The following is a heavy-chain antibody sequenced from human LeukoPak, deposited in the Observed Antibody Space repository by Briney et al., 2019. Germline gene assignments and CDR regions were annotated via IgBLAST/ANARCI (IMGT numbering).Heavy chain of an antibody. CDR3: AREGAQWLVLMGFDP. CDR2: ISSSSSYI. D-gene: IGHD6-19*01. CDR1: GFTFSSYS. J-gene: IGHJ5*02. V-gene: IGHV3-21*01. Sequence: GGSLRLSCAASGFTFSSYSMNWVRQAPGKGLEWVSSISSSSSYIYYADSVKGRFTISRDNAKNSLYLQMNSLRAEDTAVYYCAREGAQWLVLMGFDPWGQGTLVTVSS.